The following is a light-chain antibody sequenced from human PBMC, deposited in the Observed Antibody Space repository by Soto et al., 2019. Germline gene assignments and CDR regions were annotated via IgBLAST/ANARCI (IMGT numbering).Light chain of an antibody. V-gene: IGLV1-47*01. CDR1: SSNIGVNY. CDR2: TNN. Sequence: QSVLTQPPSASETPGQRVTISCSGSSSNIGVNYVYWYQQLPGTAPKLLIYTNNQRPSGVPDRFSGSKSGTSASLAISGLRAEDEADYHCATWDGSLSGVVFGGGTKLTVL. CDR3: ATWDGSLSGVV. J-gene: IGLJ2*01.